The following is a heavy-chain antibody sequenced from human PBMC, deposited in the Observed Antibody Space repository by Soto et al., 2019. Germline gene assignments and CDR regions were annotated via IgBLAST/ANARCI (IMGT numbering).Heavy chain of an antibody. CDR1: GYTLTELS. Sequence: ASVKVSCKVSGYTLTELSIHWVRQAPGKGLEWMGGFDPEDGETIYAQKVQGRVTMTEDTSTDTAYMEVSSLRSEDTAVYYCVTVSGNGEMDPWGPGTLVTVSS. CDR2: FDPEDGET. J-gene: IGHJ5*02. D-gene: IGHD4-17*01. CDR3: VTVSGNGEMDP. V-gene: IGHV1-24*01.